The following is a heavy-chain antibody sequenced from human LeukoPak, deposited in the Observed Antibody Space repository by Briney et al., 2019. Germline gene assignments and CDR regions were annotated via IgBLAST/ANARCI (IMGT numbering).Heavy chain of an antibody. CDR1: GGSISSSSYY. Sequence: PSETLSLTCTVPGGSISSSSYYWGWIRQPPGKGLEWIGSIYYSGSTYYNPSLKSRVTISVDTSKNQFSLKLSSVTAADTAVYYCARLGDSSSSWAYFDYWGQGTLVTVSS. D-gene: IGHD6-13*01. J-gene: IGHJ4*02. V-gene: IGHV4-39*01. CDR2: IYYSGST. CDR3: ARLGDSSSSWAYFDY.